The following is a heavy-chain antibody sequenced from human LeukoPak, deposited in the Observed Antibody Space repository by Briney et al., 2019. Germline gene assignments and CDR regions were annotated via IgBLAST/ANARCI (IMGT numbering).Heavy chain of an antibody. Sequence: PGGSLRLSCAASGFTLSYYGMHWVRQAPGKGLEWVAVSSHDGTKQYYADSVKGRFTISRDNSKNTLYLQMNSLRAEDTAVYYCAKDIYITAGNFDYWGQGTLVTVSS. CDR1: GFTLSYYG. V-gene: IGHV3-30*18. CDR2: SSHDGTKQ. D-gene: IGHD2-21*02. CDR3: AKDIYITAGNFDY. J-gene: IGHJ4*02.